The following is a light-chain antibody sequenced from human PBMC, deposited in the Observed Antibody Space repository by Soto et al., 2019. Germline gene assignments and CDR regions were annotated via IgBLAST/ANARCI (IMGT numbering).Light chain of an antibody. CDR3: QQYGSSLYT. V-gene: IGKV3-20*01. CDR1: ESVIGNF. CDR2: GAS. Sequence: EVVLTQSPGTLSLSPGERVTLSCRASESVIGNFLAWYQQKPGQAPRLLIYGASSRATGIPDRFSGSGSGTDFTLTISRLEPEDFALYYCQQYGSSLYTFGQGTKLEI. J-gene: IGKJ2*01.